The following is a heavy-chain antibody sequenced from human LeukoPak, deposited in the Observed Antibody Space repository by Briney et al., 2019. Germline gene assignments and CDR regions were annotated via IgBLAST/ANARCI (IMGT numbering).Heavy chain of an antibody. Sequence: GGSLRLSCAASGFTFSNYWMSWVRQAPGKGLEWVANIKQDGSEKYYVDSVKGRFTISRDNAKNSLYLQMNSLRVDDTAVYYCARDPTATLYYDILTGFDYWGQGTLVTVSS. CDR1: GFTFSNYW. CDR2: IKQDGSEK. D-gene: IGHD3-9*01. J-gene: IGHJ4*02. CDR3: ARDPTATLYYDILTGFDY. V-gene: IGHV3-7*01.